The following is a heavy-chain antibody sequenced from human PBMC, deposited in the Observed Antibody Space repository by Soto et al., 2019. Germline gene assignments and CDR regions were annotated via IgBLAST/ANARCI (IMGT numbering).Heavy chain of an antibody. Sequence: EVQLLESGGGLVQPGGSLRLSCAASGFTFSSYAMSWVRQAPGKGLEWVSAISGSGGSTYYADSVKGRFTISRDNSKNTLYLQMNSLRAEDTAVYYCATSITAGCTNGVCSTYWYFDLWGRGTLVTVSS. D-gene: IGHD2-8*01. CDR2: ISGSGGST. J-gene: IGHJ2*01. CDR3: ATSITAGCTNGVCSTYWYFDL. V-gene: IGHV3-23*01. CDR1: GFTFSSYA.